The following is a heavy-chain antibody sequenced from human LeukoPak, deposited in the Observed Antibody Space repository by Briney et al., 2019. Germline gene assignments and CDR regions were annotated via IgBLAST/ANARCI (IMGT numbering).Heavy chain of an antibody. CDR2: IYYSGST. CDR1: GGSISSSSYY. CDR3: ARALWLPYFDY. J-gene: IGHJ4*02. Sequence: SETLSLTCTVSGGSISSSSYYWGWIRQPPGKGLEWIGSIYYSGSTYYNPSLKSRVTISVDTSKNQFSLKLGSVTAADTAVYYCARALWLPYFDYWGQGTLVTVSS. D-gene: IGHD5-18*01. V-gene: IGHV4-39*01.